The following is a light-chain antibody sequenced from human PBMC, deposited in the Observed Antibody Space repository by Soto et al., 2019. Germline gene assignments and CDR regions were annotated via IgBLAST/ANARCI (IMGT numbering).Light chain of an antibody. J-gene: IGKJ5*01. CDR2: DAY. Sequence: EVVLPPSPFTLSLCPGERATLSCRASQSFRGLLAWYQQKPGQAPRLLIYDAYNRATGIPPRFSGSGSGTDFTLTISSLEPEDSAVYYCQQRHMWPITFGQGTRLEIK. V-gene: IGKV3-11*01. CDR1: QSFRGL. CDR3: QQRHMWPIT.